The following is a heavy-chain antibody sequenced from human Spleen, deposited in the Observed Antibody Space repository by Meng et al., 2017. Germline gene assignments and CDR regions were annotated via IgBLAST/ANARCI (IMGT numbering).Heavy chain of an antibody. CDR3: VRAWDSGDSFDSFPNY. D-gene: IGHD2-21*02. CDR1: GYNFIDYH. J-gene: IGHJ4*02. CDR2: MNPKSGGA. V-gene: IGHV1-2*04. Sequence: QVQLVQSGAEVKKRGASVKVSCQGSGYNFIDYHIHWVRQAPGQGLEWMGWMNPKSGGANTGQRFQGWVTMTRDTSISPAYMELNRLKSDDTAIYYCVRAWDSGDSFDSFPNYWGQGTLVTVSS.